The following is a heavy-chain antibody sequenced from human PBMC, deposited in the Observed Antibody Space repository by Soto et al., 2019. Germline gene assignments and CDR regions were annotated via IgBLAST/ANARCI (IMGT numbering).Heavy chain of an antibody. CDR3: ARAEQWLVPSDY. Sequence: SETLSLTCAVYGGSFSGYYWSWIRQPPGKGLEWIGEINHSGSTNYNPSLKSRVTISVDTSKNQFSLKLSSVTAEDTAVYYCARAEQWLVPSDYWGQGTLVTVSS. CDR2: INHSGST. CDR1: GGSFSGYY. V-gene: IGHV4-34*01. J-gene: IGHJ4*02. D-gene: IGHD6-19*01.